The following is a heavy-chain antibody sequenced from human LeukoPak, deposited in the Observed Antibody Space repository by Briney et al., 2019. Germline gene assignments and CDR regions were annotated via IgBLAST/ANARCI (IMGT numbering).Heavy chain of an antibody. Sequence: SETLSLTCTVSGGSISSSSYYWGWIRQPPGKGLEWIGSIYYSGSTYYNPSLKSRVTISVDTSKNQFSLKLSSVTAADTAVYYCARETRLSGSYWFDPWGQGTLVTVSS. CDR2: IYYSGST. J-gene: IGHJ5*02. CDR3: ARETRLSGSYWFDP. D-gene: IGHD1-26*01. V-gene: IGHV4-39*02. CDR1: GGSISSSSYY.